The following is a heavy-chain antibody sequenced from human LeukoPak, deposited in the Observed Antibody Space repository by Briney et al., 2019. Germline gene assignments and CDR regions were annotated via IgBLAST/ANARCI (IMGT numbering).Heavy chain of an antibody. D-gene: IGHD5-24*01. CDR1: GGSISRSSSY. V-gene: IGHV4-39*01. CDR2: IYYSGST. CDR3: ARHRSGWLQSSFDY. Sequence: PSETLSLTCSVSGGSISRSSSYWGWIRQPPGKGLEWIGSIYYSGSTFDKPALKSRVTISVDTSKNQFSLKLSSVTAADTAVYYCARHRSGWLQSSFDYWGQGTLVTVSS. J-gene: IGHJ4*02.